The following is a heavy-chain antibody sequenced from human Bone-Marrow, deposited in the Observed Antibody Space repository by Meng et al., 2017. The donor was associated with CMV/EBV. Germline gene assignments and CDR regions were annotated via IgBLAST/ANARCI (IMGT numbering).Heavy chain of an antibody. CDR2: ISSSGSTR. CDR1: GFTFSDYY. V-gene: IGHV3-11*04. CDR3: ARDHTVGAIYFDP. D-gene: IGHD1-26*01. Sequence: GESLKISCAASGFTFSDYYMSWIRQAPGKGLEWVSYISSSGSTRYYADSVKGRFTISRDNAKNSLYLQMNSLRAEDTAVYYCARDHTVGAIYFDPWGQGTLVTVSS. J-gene: IGHJ5*02.